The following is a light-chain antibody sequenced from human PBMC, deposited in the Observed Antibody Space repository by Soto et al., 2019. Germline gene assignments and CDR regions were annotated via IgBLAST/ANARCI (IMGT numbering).Light chain of an antibody. Sequence: TQSPGTLSLSPGERATLSCRASQGIRNDLGWYQQKPGKAPKLLIYAASSLQSGVPSRFSGSGSGTDFTLTISSLQPEDFATYYCLQDYNYPRTFGQGTKVDIK. CDR3: LQDYNYPRT. J-gene: IGKJ1*01. CDR1: QGIRND. V-gene: IGKV1-6*01. CDR2: AAS.